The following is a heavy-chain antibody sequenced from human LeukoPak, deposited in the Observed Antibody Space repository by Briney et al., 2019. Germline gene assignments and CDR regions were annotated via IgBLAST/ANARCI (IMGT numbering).Heavy chain of an antibody. CDR2: IHYSGST. Sequence: MSSGTLSLTCTVSGGSISSYYWSWIRQPPGKGLELIGYIHYSGSTNYNPSLKSRVTISVDTSKNQFSLKLSSVTAADTAVYYCARESTYCSGGSCYRRPFDYWGQGTLVTVSS. J-gene: IGHJ4*02. CDR3: ARESTYCSGGSCYRRPFDY. D-gene: IGHD2-15*01. CDR1: GGSISSYY. V-gene: IGHV4-59*01.